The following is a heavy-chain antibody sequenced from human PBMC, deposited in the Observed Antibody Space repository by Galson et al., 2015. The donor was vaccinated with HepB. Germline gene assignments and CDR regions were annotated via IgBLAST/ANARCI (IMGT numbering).Heavy chain of an antibody. Sequence: CAISGDSVSSNSAAAWNWIRQSPSRGLEWLGRTFYRSNNWDYDYAASVKSRITINADTYKNHFSLQLNSVTPEDTAVYFCARGTRNVFDIWGQATMVTVSS. CDR3: ARGTRNVFDI. D-gene: IGHD1-14*01. V-gene: IGHV6-1*01. CDR2: TFYRSNNWDY. CDR1: GDSVSSNSAA. J-gene: IGHJ3*02.